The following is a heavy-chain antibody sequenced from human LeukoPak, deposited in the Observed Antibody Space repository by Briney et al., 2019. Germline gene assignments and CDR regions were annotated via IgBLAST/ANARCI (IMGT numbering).Heavy chain of an antibody. J-gene: IGHJ4*02. CDR2: INAANGNT. V-gene: IGHV1-3*01. CDR1: GYTFTSRA. CDR3: ARGGSGNFPFDY. Sequence: ASVKVSCKASGYTFTSRAVHWVRQAPGQRLEWLGWINAANGNTKYSEKFQGRVTITRDTSASTAYMELSSLRSEDTAVYYCARGGSGNFPFDYWGQGTLVTVSS. D-gene: IGHD3-10*01.